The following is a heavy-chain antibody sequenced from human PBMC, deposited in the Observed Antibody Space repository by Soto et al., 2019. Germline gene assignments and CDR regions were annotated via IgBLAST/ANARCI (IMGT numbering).Heavy chain of an antibody. D-gene: IGHD3-10*01. CDR2: IYYSGST. J-gene: IGHJ6*02. V-gene: IGHV4-31*03. CDR1: GGSISSGGYY. Sequence: SETLSLTCTVSGGSISSGGYYWSWIRQHPGKGLEWIGYIYYSGSTYYNPSLKSRVTISVDTSKNQFSLKLSSVTAADTAVYYCARGGWFGELSWGMDVWGQGTTVTVSS. CDR3: ARGGWFGELSWGMDV.